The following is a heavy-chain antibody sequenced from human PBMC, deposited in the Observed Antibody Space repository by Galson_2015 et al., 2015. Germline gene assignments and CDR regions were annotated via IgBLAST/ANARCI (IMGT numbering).Heavy chain of an antibody. V-gene: IGHV4-59*01. CDR1: GGSIRSYY. CDR3: ARSSSWYPNFDY. CDR2: ISYSGST. D-gene: IGHD6-13*01. Sequence: ETLSLTCTVSGGSIRSYYWSWIRQPPGKGLEWIGYISYSGSTNYNPSLKSRVTISVDTSKNQFSLKLSSVTAADSAVYFCARSSSWYPNFDYWGQGTLVTVSS. J-gene: IGHJ4*02.